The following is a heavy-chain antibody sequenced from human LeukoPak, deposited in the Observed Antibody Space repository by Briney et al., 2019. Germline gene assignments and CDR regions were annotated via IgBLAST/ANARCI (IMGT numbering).Heavy chain of an antibody. V-gene: IGHV4-59*01. CDR2: IYYSGST. CDR1: GGSISSYY. CDR3: ARGGTPITMIVVESNWFDP. J-gene: IGHJ5*02. Sequence: PLETLSLTCTVSGGSISSYYWSWIRQPPGKGLEWIGYIYYSGSTNYNPSLKSRVTISVDTSKNQFSLKLSSVTAADTAVYYCARGGTPITMIVVESNWFDPWGQGTWVTVSS. D-gene: IGHD3-22*01.